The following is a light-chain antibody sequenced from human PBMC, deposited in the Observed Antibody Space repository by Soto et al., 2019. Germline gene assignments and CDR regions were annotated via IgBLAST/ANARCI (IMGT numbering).Light chain of an antibody. Sequence: QATLTQPASVSGSLGQSIPISCTGTIRDVGSYEYVSWYRRHPGDAPKLMIFGVSNRPSGVSNRFSGSRYGDTVSLTISGLQAEDEADYYCTTYTSSTSSYVFGVGTKVTVL. CDR1: IRDVGSYEY. CDR2: GVS. J-gene: IGLJ1*01. CDR3: TTYTSSTSSYV. V-gene: IGLV2-14*01.